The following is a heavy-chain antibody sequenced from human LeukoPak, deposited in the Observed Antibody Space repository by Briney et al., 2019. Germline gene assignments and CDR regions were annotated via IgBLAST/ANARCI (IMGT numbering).Heavy chain of an antibody. Sequence: ASVKVSCKTSGYSLSNSALGWVRQAPGQGLEWLGWISAFNGHTNSPQRIQARLTTTTDTSTNTAFMELSSLRSDDTAVYYCARARKLYGDFGVGAFDLWGQGTLVTVS. CDR1: GYSLSNSA. J-gene: IGHJ3*01. CDR3: ARARKLYGDFGVGAFDL. D-gene: IGHD4-17*01. V-gene: IGHV1-18*01. CDR2: ISAFNGHT.